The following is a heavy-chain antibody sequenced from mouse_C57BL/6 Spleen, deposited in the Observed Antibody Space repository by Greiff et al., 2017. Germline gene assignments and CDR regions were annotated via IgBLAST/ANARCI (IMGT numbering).Heavy chain of an antibody. CDR3: ARDRGSSGAMDY. V-gene: IGHV5-4*01. CDR2: ISDGGSYT. J-gene: IGHJ4*01. D-gene: IGHD1-1*01. CDR1: GFTFSSYA. Sequence: EVKLMESGGGLVKPGGSLKLSCAASGFTFSSYAMSWVRQTPEKRLEWVATISDGGSYTYYPDNVKGRFTISRDNAKNNLYLQMSHLKSEDTAMYYCARDRGSSGAMDYWGQGTSVTVSS.